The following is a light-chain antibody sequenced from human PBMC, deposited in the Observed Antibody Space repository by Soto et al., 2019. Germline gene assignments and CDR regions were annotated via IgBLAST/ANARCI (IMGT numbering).Light chain of an antibody. CDR3: KQYNTYFRT. CDR2: DAS. CDR1: QSVSNW. Sequence: MQLTQSPSTLSASVGDRVTITCRASQSVSNWLAWYQQKPGKAPKLLIYDASSLESGVPSRFSGSGSGTEYTLTISSLQPDDFATYYCKQYNTYFRTFGQETQ. J-gene: IGKJ1*01. V-gene: IGKV1-5*01.